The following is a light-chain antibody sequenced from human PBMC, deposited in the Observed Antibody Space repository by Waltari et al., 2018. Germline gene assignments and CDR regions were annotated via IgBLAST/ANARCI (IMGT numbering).Light chain of an antibody. V-gene: IGKV4-1*01. CDR1: QSVLCSSNNRNY. CDR3: QRYYSTPST. Sequence: DIVMTQSPDSLAVSLGERATINCKSSQSVLCSSNNRNYLTWYQQKPGQPPKPFIYWASTRESGVPERLGGSGSGTEFTLTISGLQAEDVAVYYCQRYYSTPSTFGRGTKVEVK. CDR2: WAS. J-gene: IGKJ1*01.